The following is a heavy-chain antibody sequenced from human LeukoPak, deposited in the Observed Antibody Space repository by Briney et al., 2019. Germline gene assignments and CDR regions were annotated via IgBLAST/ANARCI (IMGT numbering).Heavy chain of an antibody. Sequence: GGSLRLSCAASGFTVSSNHMSWVRQAPGKGLEWVSVIYSGGSTYYADSVKGRFTISRDNSKNTLYLQMNSLRAEDTAVYYCARDPYSSGWSLFDYWGQGTLVTVSS. J-gene: IGHJ4*02. D-gene: IGHD6-19*01. CDR3: ARDPYSSGWSLFDY. CDR1: GFTVSSNH. CDR2: IYSGGST. V-gene: IGHV3-66*01.